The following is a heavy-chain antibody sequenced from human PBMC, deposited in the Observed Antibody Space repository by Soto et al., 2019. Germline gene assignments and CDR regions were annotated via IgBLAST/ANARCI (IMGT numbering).Heavy chain of an antibody. J-gene: IGHJ4*02. Sequence: GGSLRLSCAASGFTFNSYGMHWVRQAPGKGLEWVAVISYDGRDKFYADCVKGRFTISRDNSKNALYLQMSSLRPEDTAIYYCAKSPNFYCSSPNCYKYYFDYWGQGTLVTVSS. CDR1: GFTFNSYG. V-gene: IGHV3-30*18. D-gene: IGHD2-2*02. CDR2: ISYDGRDK. CDR3: AKSPNFYCSSPNCYKYYFDY.